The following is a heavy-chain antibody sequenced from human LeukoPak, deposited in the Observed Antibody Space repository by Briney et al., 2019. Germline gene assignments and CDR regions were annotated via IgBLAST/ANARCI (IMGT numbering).Heavy chain of an antibody. D-gene: IGHD3-10*01. J-gene: IGHJ4*02. CDR3: ARTPEWFGAYYFDY. V-gene: IGHV1-8*01. Sequence: GASVKVSCKTSGYTFTSYDINCVRQATGHGLEWMGWMNPNSGNTGYAQKFQGRVTMTRNTSISTAYMKLSSLRSEDTAVYYCARTPEWFGAYYFDYWGQGTLVTVSS. CDR2: MNPNSGNT. CDR1: GYTFTSYD.